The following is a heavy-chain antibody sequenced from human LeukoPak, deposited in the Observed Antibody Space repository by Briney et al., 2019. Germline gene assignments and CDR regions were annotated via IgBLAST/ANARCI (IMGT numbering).Heavy chain of an antibody. Sequence: PGGSLKLSCAASGFTFSGSAMHWVRPASGKGLEWVGRIRSKANHYAPAYAASVKGRFTIARVDSKNTAYLQMNSLKTEDTAVYYCTSWGGDYGDVKDYWGQGTLVTVSS. J-gene: IGHJ4*02. CDR2: IRSKANHYAP. CDR3: TSWGGDYGDVKDY. V-gene: IGHV3-73*01. CDR1: GFTFSGSA. D-gene: IGHD4-17*01.